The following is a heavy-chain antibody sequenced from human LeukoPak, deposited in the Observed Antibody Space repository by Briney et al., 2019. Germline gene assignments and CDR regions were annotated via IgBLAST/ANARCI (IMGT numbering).Heavy chain of an antibody. CDR3: ARDSGYYGSGSFHDAFDI. J-gene: IGHJ3*02. CDR1: GFTFSSYG. Sequence: QPGRPLRLSCAASGFTFSSYGMHWVRQAPGKGLEWVSYISSSGSTIYYADSVKGRFTISRDNAKNSLYLQMNSLRAEDTAVYYRARDSGYYGSGSFHDAFDIWGQGTMVTVSS. D-gene: IGHD3-10*01. CDR2: ISSSGSTI. V-gene: IGHV3-48*04.